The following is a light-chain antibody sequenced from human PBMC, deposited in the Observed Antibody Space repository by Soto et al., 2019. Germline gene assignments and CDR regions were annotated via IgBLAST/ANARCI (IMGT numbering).Light chain of an antibody. CDR2: GAS. CDR1: QTVSNN. Sequence: EIVMTQSPATLSMSPGERVSISCRASQTVSNNLAWYQQKPGQAPRLLIYGASTRAMGVAARFSGSGSGTEFTLTITSLQSEDFAVYYCQQYHKWPPFTFGGGTVVEIK. V-gene: IGKV3-15*01. CDR3: QQYHKWPPFT. J-gene: IGKJ4*01.